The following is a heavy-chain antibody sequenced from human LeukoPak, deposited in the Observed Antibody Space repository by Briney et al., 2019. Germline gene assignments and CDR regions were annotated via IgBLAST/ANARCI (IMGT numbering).Heavy chain of an antibody. J-gene: IGHJ4*02. CDR3: ARLSDFSDSSDYPYYLDF. V-gene: IGHV1-2*02. CDR1: GYIFTGYF. Sequence: ASVKVSCKVSGYIFTGYFLHWVRRAPGQGLEWMGGINPHSGDTNYAQKFQGRVTMTRDTSISTASMELTRPRSDDTAVYYCARLSDFSDSSDYPYYLDFWGQGTLVTVSS. CDR2: INPHSGDT. D-gene: IGHD3-22*01.